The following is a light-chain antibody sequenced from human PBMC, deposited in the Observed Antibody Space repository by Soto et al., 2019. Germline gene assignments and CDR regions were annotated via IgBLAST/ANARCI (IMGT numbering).Light chain of an antibody. J-gene: IGKJ1*01. CDR2: GAS. CDR1: QSVSGN. Sequence: EMVWTQSPGTLSLSPGERATLSCRASQSVSGNLAWYQQKPGQAPRLLISGASTRATGIPARFSGSGSGTDFTLTISSLQSEDFAVYYCQQYDKWPPTFGQGSKVDI. CDR3: QQYDKWPPT. V-gene: IGKV3-15*01.